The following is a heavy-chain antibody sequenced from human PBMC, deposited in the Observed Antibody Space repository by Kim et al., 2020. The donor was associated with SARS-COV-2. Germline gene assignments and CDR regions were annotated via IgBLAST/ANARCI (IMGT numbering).Heavy chain of an antibody. J-gene: IGHJ6*02. CDR2: IYYSGST. D-gene: IGHD1-26*01. CDR1: GGSVSSGSYY. V-gene: IGHV4-61*01. CDR3: ARAVRVGANYYYYYGMDV. Sequence: SETLSLTCTVSGGSVSSGSYYWSWIRQPPGKGLEWIGYIYYSGSTNYNPSLKSRVTISVDTSKNQFSLKLSSVTAADTAVYYCARAVRVGANYYYYYGMDVWGQGTTVTVSS.